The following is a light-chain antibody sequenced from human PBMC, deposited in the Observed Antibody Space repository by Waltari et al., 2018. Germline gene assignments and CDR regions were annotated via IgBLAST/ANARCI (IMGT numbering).Light chain of an antibody. V-gene: IGLV2-14*01. Sequence: QSALTQPASVSESPGQSVTISCTGTSSDIGNYNPVSWYQQHPGKAPKLIIFEVYDRPSGVYDRFSASKSANTASLTISGLQAEDEADYYCSSYTNSSTWVFGGGTSLTVL. J-gene: IGLJ3*02. CDR2: EVY. CDR1: SSDIGNYNP. CDR3: SSYTNSSTWV.